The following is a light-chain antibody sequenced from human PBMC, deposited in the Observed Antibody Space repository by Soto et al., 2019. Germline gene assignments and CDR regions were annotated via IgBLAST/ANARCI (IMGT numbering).Light chain of an antibody. CDR3: QAYDYSLTASV. V-gene: IGLV1-40*01. CDR1: SSNLGAGYD. CDR2: GNR. Sequence: QSVLTQPPSVSGAPGQRVTISCTGTSSNLGAGYDVHWYQQLPGAPPKLVIFGNRNRPPGVPERFSGSKSGTSASLAITGLQAEDEADYYCQAYDYSLTASVFGGGTKLTVL. J-gene: IGLJ3*02.